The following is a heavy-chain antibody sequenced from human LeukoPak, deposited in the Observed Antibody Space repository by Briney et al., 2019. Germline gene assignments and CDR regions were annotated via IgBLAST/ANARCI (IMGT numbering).Heavy chain of an antibody. CDR1: GGSISSYS. D-gene: IGHD3-22*01. CDR3: ARASIDYFDTSGYYYVGT. CDR2: MYHSGST. Sequence: SETLSLTCSVSGGSISSYSWSWIRQPPGKGLEWIAYMYHSGSTNYKPSLKSRVTISADTSKNQFSLKLSSVTAADTAMYYCARASIDYFDTSGYYYVGTWGQGTLVTVSS. V-gene: IGHV4-59*12. J-gene: IGHJ4*02.